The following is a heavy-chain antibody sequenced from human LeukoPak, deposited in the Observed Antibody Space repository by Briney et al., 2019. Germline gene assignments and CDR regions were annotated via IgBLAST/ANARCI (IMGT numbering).Heavy chain of an antibody. CDR3: ARRGYYDSSGYFHFDY. J-gene: IGHJ4*02. V-gene: IGHV5-51*01. Sequence: GESLKISCKGSGYRFTSYWIGWVRQMPGKGLEWMGIIYPGDSDTRYSPSFQGQVTISADKSISTAYLQWSSLKASDAAMYYCARRGYYDSSGYFHFDYWGQGTLVTVSS. D-gene: IGHD3-22*01. CDR2: IYPGDSDT. CDR1: GYRFTSYW.